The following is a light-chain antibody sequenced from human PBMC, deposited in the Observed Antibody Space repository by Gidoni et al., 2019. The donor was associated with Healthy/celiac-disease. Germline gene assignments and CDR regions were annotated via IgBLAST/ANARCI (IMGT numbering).Light chain of an antibody. V-gene: IGKV2-28*01. CDR2: LGS. CDR3: MQALQTEYT. J-gene: IGKJ2*01. Sequence: DIVMTQCPLSLPVTPGEPASISCRSSQSLLHSNGYNSLDWYLQKPGQSPQLLIYLGSNRASGVPDRFSGSGSGTDFTLKISRVEAEDVGVYYCMQALQTEYTFGQGTKLEIK. CDR1: QSLLHSNGYNS.